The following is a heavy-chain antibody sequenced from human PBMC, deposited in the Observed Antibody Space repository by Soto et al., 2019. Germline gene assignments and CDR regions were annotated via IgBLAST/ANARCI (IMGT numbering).Heavy chain of an antibody. CDR2: IYYSGST. J-gene: IGHJ5*02. CDR3: ARRELKNWVDP. D-gene: IGHD3-10*01. CDR1: GGYISRGGYY. Sequence: QVQLQESGPGLVKPSQTLSLTCTVSGGYISRGGYYWSWIRQHPGKGLEWIGYIYYSGSTYYNPSLKSRVTISVDTSKNQFSLKLSSVTAADTAVYYCARRELKNWVDPWGQGTLVTVSS. V-gene: IGHV4-31*03.